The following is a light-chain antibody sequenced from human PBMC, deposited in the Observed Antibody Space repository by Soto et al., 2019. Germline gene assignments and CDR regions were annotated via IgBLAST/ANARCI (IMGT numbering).Light chain of an antibody. CDR1: QSISGTY. CDR3: QHYGISPPWT. V-gene: IGKV3-20*01. CDR2: GAS. J-gene: IGKJ1*01. Sequence: EIVLTQSPGTLSLSPGERATLSYRASQSISGTYLAWYQQKPGRAPRILIYGASNRATGIPDRFSGSGSGTDFTLTISRLEPEDFAVYYCQHYGISPPWTFGQGTKVEIK.